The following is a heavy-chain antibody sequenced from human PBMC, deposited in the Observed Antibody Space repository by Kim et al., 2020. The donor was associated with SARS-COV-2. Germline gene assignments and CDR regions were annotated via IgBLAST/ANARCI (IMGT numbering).Heavy chain of an antibody. V-gene: IGHV4-39*01. J-gene: IGHJ3*01. CDR2: AYYIGNT. CDR3: ARHQRYSSV. D-gene: IGHD6-13*01. CDR1: GGSLSSSSYY. Sequence: SETLSLTCTVSGGSLSSSSYYWGWLRPPPGQGREWIVTAYYIGNTYYNPSLQSPVTISADTSKKQFSLKLGSVTAADTAVYYCARHQRYSSVW.